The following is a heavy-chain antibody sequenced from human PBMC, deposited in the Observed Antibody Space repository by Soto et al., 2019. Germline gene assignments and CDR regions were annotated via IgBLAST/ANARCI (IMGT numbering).Heavy chain of an antibody. J-gene: IGHJ6*02. V-gene: IGHV1-3*01. CDR1: GYTFTTYP. Sequence: QVQLVQSGAEVKKPRASVRVSCKASGYTFTTYPIHWVRQAPGQGLEWMGWIDAGNGYTKSSQRFQGRLTITRDTSATTAYMELSSLRSEDTAVYYCTAWFGEFFYTMDVWGQGTTVTVSS. CDR3: TAWFGEFFYTMDV. CDR2: IDAGNGYT. D-gene: IGHD3-10*01.